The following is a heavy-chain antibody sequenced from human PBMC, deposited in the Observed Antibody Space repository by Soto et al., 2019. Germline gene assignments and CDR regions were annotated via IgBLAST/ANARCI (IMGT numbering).Heavy chain of an antibody. CDR1: GGSISSSNW. CDR2: IYHSGST. V-gene: IGHV4-4*02. CDR3: ARSYMVRGVANWFDP. J-gene: IGHJ5*02. D-gene: IGHD3-10*01. Sequence: SETLSLTCAVSGGSISSSNWWSWVRQPPGKGLEWIGEIYHSGSTNYNPSLKSRVTISVDKSKNQFSLKLSSVTAADTAVYYCARSYMVRGVANWFDPWGQGTLVTVSS.